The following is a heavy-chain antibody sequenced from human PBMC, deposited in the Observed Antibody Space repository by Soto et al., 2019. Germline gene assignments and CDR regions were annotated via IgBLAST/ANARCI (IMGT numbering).Heavy chain of an antibody. CDR2: ITPKSGEI. J-gene: IGHJ4*02. CDR1: GYTFTDYH. V-gene: IGHV1-2*02. D-gene: IGHD1-26*01. CDR3: ARAPILGPTGAFDY. Sequence: QVHLVQSGAEVKRPGESVKVSCKASGYTFTDYHIHWVRQAPGQGLEWMGRITPKSGEIYFSPKFQGRVTLTRDTSISTAYMDLTTLRFDDTAVYYCARAPILGPTGAFDYWGQGTLATVSS.